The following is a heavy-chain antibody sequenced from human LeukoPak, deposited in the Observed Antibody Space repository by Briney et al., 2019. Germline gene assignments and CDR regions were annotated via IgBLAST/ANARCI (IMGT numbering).Heavy chain of an antibody. V-gene: IGHV3-33*01. CDR3: ARDPARSFDI. J-gene: IGHJ3*02. Sequence: GGSLRLSCAASGFVFSYHGMRWVRQAPGKGLEWVAAIWSDGTNTNYADSVKGRFTISRDISKNTLYLQLNSLRAEDTAVYYCARDPARSFDIWGQGTMVTVSS. CDR2: IWSDGTNT. CDR1: GFVFSYHG. D-gene: IGHD4-17*01.